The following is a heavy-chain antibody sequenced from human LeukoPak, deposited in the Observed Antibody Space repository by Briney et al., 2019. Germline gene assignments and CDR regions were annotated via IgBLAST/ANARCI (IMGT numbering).Heavy chain of an antibody. J-gene: IGHJ4*02. CDR2: IISDGSTT. D-gene: IGHD3-10*01. V-gene: IGHV3-74*01. Sequence: GGSLRLSCAASGFTFSSHWMHWVRDAPGKGLVWVSRIISDGSTTNYADFVKGRFPISRDNAKNTLYLQMYSLRAEDTAVYYCARGHVPGSDRHWDYWGQGILVTVSS. CDR3: ARGHVPGSDRHWDY. CDR1: GFTFSSHW.